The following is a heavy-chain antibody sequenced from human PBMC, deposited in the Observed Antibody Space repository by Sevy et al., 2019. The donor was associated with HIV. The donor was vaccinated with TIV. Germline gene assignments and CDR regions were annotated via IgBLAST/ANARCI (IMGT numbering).Heavy chain of an antibody. J-gene: IGHJ4*02. V-gene: IGHV5-51*01. CDR2: FHPGESER. Sequence: GESLKISCKVSGYNFTRYWNGWVRQMPGKGLGWLGIFHPGESERRYSPSFQGQVTIPADKSITTADLQWSSLKASDTALYYCARGSASYDVWGQGTLVTVSS. D-gene: IGHD3-16*01. CDR1: GYNFTRYW. CDR3: ARGSASYDV.